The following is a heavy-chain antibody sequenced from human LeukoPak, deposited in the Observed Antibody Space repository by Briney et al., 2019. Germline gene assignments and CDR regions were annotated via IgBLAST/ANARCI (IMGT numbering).Heavy chain of an antibody. J-gene: IGHJ4*02. CDR2: FYYSGRT. Sequence: PSETLSLTCTVSGGSISRYYWSWIRQPPGEGLEGIGYFYYSGRTNYNPSLKSRVTISVDTYKNQFSLKLSSVTAEDTAVYYCARPTTGDYTFDYWGQGTLVTVSS. CDR1: GGSISRYY. V-gene: IGHV4-59*01. CDR3: ARPTTGDYTFDY. D-gene: IGHD7-27*01.